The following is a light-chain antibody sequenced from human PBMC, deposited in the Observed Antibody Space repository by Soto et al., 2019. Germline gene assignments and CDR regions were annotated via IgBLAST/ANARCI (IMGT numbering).Light chain of an antibody. CDR3: ASWDVSLNGFWV. V-gene: IGLV1-44*01. CDR1: SSNIGSNT. CDR2: DND. J-gene: IGLJ3*02. Sequence: QSVLTQPPSASGTPGQTVTISCSGSSSNIGSNTVNWYQHLPGTAPKLLFYDNDQRPSGVPDRFSGSKSGTSASLAISGLQSEDEADYYCASWDVSLNGFWVFGGGTKVT.